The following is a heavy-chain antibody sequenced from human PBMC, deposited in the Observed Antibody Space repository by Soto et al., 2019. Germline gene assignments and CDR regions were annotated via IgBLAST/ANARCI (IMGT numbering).Heavy chain of an antibody. D-gene: IGHD5-18*01. CDR1: GFTFSSYE. CDR3: ARIADPAMANYFDY. Sequence: GGSLRLSCAASGFTFSSYEMNWVRQAPGKGLEWVSYISSSGSTIYYADSVKGRFTISRDNAKNSLYLQMNSLRAEDTAVYYCARIADPAMANYFDYWGQGTLVTVSS. CDR2: ISSSGSTI. V-gene: IGHV3-48*03. J-gene: IGHJ4*02.